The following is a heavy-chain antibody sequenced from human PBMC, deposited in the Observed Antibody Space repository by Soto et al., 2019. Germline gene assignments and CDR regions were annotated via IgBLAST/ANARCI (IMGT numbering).Heavy chain of an antibody. Sequence: SGPALVNPTQTLTLTCTFSGFSLSTSGVGVGWIRQPPGKALEWLALIYWNDDKRYSPSLKSRLTITKDTSKNQVVLTMTNMDPVDTATYYCAHRPPFLNGYYIRGPGWFDPWGQGTLVTVSS. CDR2: IYWNDDK. D-gene: IGHD3-9*01. J-gene: IGHJ5*02. CDR3: AHRPPFLNGYYIRGPGWFDP. V-gene: IGHV2-5*01. CDR1: GFSLSTSGVG.